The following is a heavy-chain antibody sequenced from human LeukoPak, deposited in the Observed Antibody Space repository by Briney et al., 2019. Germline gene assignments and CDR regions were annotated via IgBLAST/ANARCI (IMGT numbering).Heavy chain of an antibody. J-gene: IGHJ5*02. D-gene: IGHD4/OR15-4a*01. Sequence: SETLSPTCTVSGGSISSYYWSWIRQPAGKGLEWIGRIYTSGSTNYNPSLRSRVTMSVDTSKDQFSLKLSSVTAADTAVYYCVRWSPAKNWFDPWGQGTLVTVSS. CDR2: IYTSGST. CDR3: VRWSPAKNWFDP. V-gene: IGHV4-4*07. CDR1: GGSISSYY.